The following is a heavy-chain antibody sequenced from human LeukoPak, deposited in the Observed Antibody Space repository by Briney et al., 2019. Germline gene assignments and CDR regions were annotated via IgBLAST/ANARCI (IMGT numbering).Heavy chain of an antibody. CDR1: GFTVSNNY. V-gene: IGHV3-53*01. J-gene: IGHJ3*02. CDR2: TYSDSST. Sequence: GGSLRLSRAASGFTVSNNYMSWVRQAPGKGLEWVSITYSDSSTNYADSVTGRFTISRDTSQNTLSLQMNSLRAEDTAVYYCVRKNRDFNAAFDIWGQGTVVTVSS. CDR3: VRKNRDFNAAFDI. D-gene: IGHD2-21*02.